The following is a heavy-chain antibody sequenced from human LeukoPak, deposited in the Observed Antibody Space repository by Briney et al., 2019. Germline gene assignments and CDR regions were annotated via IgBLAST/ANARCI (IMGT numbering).Heavy chain of an antibody. CDR1: GFTFSSYG. D-gene: IGHD2/OR15-2a*01. Sequence: HPGGPLRLSCAASGFTFSSYGMSWVRQAPGKGLEWVSAISGSGGSTYYADSVKGRFTISRDNSKNTLYLQMNSLRAEDTAVYYCAKVSQEWRYDFHYYYYMDVWGKGTTVTISS. V-gene: IGHV3-23*01. CDR3: AKVSQEWRYDFHYYYYMDV. J-gene: IGHJ6*03. CDR2: ISGSGGST.